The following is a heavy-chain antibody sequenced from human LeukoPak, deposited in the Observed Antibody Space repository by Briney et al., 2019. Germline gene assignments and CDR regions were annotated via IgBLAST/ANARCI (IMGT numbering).Heavy chain of an antibody. CDR1: GYTFTGYY. D-gene: IGHD1-26*01. V-gene: IGHV1-2*02. J-gene: IGHJ4*02. Sequence: ASVNVSCKASGYTFTGYYMHWVRQAPGQGLQWMGWINPNSGNTHYSQKFQDRVTMTRDTSISTAYMELNSLRSDDTAVYYCAKGGLNWSFEDYWGQGTLVTVSS. CDR2: INPNSGNT. CDR3: AKGGLNWSFEDY.